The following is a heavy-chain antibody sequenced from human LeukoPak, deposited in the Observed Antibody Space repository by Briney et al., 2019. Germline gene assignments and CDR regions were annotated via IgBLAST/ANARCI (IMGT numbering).Heavy chain of an antibody. D-gene: IGHD1-26*01. Sequence: SETLSLTCAVYGGSFRGYYWSWIRQPPGKWLEWIGEINHSGSSNYNPSLKSRVTISLDTSKNQFSLKLSSVTAADTAVYYCARELSRSGSYYLNDNDAFDIWGQGTMVTVSS. CDR2: INHSGSS. CDR3: ARELSRSGSYYLNDNDAFDI. CDR1: GGSFRGYY. J-gene: IGHJ3*02. V-gene: IGHV4-34*01.